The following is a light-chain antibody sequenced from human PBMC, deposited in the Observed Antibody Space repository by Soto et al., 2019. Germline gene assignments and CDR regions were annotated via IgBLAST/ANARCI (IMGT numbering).Light chain of an antibody. CDR3: SSYATSTTVL. CDR2: DVS. V-gene: IGLV2-14*03. Sequence: QSVLTQPASVSGSPGQSITISCTGTSSDVGGYNYVSWYQQHPGRAPQLMIYDVSNRPSGVSNRFSGSRSGNTASLTISGLQAEDEADYYCSSYATSTTVLFGGVTNFTVL. CDR1: SSDVGGYNY. J-gene: IGLJ2*01.